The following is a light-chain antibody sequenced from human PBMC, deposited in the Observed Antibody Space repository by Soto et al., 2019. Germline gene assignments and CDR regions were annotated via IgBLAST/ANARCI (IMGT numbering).Light chain of an antibody. CDR1: QSVSSR. CDR3: QHYAHNSPIT. V-gene: IGKV3-20*01. CDR2: GAS. Sequence: EIVLTQSPGTLSFSPGERATLSCRASQSVSSRLAWYQQRPGQAPRLLISGASSRATGIPDRFSGSGSGTDVTLTISRLEPEDFALYYCQHYAHNSPITFCQGTRLEMK. J-gene: IGKJ5*01.